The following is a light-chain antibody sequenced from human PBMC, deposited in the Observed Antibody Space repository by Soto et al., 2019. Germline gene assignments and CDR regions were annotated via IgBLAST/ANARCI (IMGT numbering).Light chain of an antibody. CDR1: QSVSSSY. CDR3: QQYGSSPRIT. CDR2: GAS. Sequence: EIVLTQSPGTLSLSPGERATLSCRASQSVSSSYLAWYQQKPGQAPRLLIYGASSRATGIPDRFSGSGSGTDVTLTISRLEPEDFAVYYCQQYGSSPRITFGQGTRLEI. V-gene: IGKV3-20*01. J-gene: IGKJ5*01.